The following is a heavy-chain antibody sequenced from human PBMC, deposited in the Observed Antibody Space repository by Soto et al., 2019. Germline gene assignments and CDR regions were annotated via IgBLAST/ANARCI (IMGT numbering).Heavy chain of an antibody. CDR2: IYYSGSI. V-gene: IGHV4-59*08. D-gene: IGHD2-15*01. CDR1: GGSISRYY. J-gene: IGHJ5*02. CDR3: ARQSPVVVAEPVGNWFDP. Sequence: PSETLSLTCTVSGGSISRYYWSWIRQPPGKGLEWIGYIYYSGSINYNPSLKSRVTISVDTPKNQFSLKLSSVTAADTAVYYCARQSPVVVAEPVGNWFDPWGQGTLVTVSS.